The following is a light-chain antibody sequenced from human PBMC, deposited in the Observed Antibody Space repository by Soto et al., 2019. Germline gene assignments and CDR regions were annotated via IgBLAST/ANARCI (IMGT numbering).Light chain of an antibody. V-gene: IGKV3-15*01. Sequence: EIVMTQSPGSLSVSPGETATLSCRASQSVTGNLAWFQQKPGQAPRLLIYAASTRATGVPVRFSVSGSGTEFTLTISSLQSEDFAIYFCQQYHDWPPVTFGQGTRLEIK. J-gene: IGKJ5*01. CDR1: QSVTGN. CDR3: QQYHDWPPVT. CDR2: AAS.